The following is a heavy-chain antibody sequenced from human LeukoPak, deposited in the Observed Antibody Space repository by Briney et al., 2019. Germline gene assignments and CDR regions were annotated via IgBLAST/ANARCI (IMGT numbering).Heavy chain of an antibody. J-gene: IGHJ4*02. CDR2: ISWNSGSI. D-gene: IGHD3-10*01. V-gene: IGHV3-9*01. CDR1: GFTFDDYA. Sequence: PGGSLRLSCAASGFTFDDYAMHWVRQAPGKGLEWVSGISWNSGSIGYADSVKGRFTISRDNAKNSLYLQMNSLRAEDTALYYCAKEYGSGSYYSDWGQGTLVTVSS. CDR3: AKEYGSGSYYSD.